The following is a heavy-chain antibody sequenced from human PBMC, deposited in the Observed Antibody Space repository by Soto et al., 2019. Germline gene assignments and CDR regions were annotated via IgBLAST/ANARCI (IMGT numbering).Heavy chain of an antibody. CDR1: GFTFHDYG. V-gene: IGHV3-9*01. J-gene: IGHJ4*02. D-gene: IGHD2-15*01. CDR2: ISWNSGSI. Sequence: EVQLLESGGGLVQPGGSLRLSCAASGFTFHDYGMHWVRQVPGKGLEWVSGISWNSGSIAYADSVKGRFTISRDNAKNSLYLQMNSLRAEDTALYYCAKAPCSGGSCYMVYWGQGTLVTVSS. CDR3: AKAPCSGGSCYMVY.